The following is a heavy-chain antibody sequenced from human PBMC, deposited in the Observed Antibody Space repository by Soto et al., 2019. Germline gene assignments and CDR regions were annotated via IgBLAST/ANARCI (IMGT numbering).Heavy chain of an antibody. J-gene: IGHJ4*02. Sequence: GGSLRLSCSASGFTFSSYAMHWVRQAPGKGLEYVSAISSNGGSTYYADSVKGRFTISRDNSKNTLYLQMSSLRAEDTAVYYCVKDPFTYSGYDFGIVYYFDYCGQGTLVTGSS. V-gene: IGHV3-64D*08. D-gene: IGHD5-12*01. CDR2: ISSNGGST. CDR3: VKDPFTYSGYDFGIVYYFDY. CDR1: GFTFSSYA.